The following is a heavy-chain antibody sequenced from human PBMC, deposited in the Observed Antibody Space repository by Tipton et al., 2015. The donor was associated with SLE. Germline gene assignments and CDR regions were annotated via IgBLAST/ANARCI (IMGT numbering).Heavy chain of an antibody. D-gene: IGHD3-3*01. CDR2: ISSSGSTI. Sequence: SLRLSCAASGFTFSSYEMNWVRQAPGKGLEWVSYISSSGSTIYYADSVKGRFTISRDNAKNSLYLQMNSLRAEDTAVYYCASLGRSGVSSWGQGPLVTVSS. CDR1: GFTFSSYE. J-gene: IGHJ5*02. CDR3: ASLGRSGVSS. V-gene: IGHV3-48*03.